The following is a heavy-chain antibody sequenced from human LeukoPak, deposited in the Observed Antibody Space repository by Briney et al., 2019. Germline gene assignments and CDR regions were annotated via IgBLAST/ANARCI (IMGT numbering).Heavy chain of an antibody. CDR3: ARGRLGSN. J-gene: IGHJ4*02. V-gene: IGHV4-34*01. Sequence: SETLSLTCAVYVGSFRGHYSSRVREPPGKGLEWIWEINHSGSTNYNPSLKSRVTISVDTSKNQFSLKLSSATAADTAVYYCARGRLGSNWGQGTLVTVSS. CDR1: VGSFRGHY. CDR2: INHSGST. D-gene: IGHD3/OR15-3a*01.